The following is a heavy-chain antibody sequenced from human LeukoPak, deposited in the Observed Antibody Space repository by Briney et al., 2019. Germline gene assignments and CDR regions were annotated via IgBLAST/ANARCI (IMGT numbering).Heavy chain of an antibody. Sequence: GAPLKTSCKGSGSSFTSYWIGWVRQMPGKGLEWRGIIYPGDSDTRYSPSFQGQVTISAHKAIRTAYLQWSSLKASYTAMYYCARPSGLQWLLDWGQGTLVTVSS. CDR2: IYPGDSDT. CDR3: ARPSGLQWLLD. D-gene: IGHD6-19*01. J-gene: IGHJ4*02. V-gene: IGHV5-51*01. CDR1: GSSFTSYW.